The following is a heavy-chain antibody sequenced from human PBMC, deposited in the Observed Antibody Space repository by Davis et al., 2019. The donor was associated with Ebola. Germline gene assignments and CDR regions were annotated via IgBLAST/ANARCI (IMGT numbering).Heavy chain of an antibody. D-gene: IGHD5-24*01. V-gene: IGHV4-59*08. CDR3: ARHLSSSLRLQPYFDY. CDR2: MYYSGGA. J-gene: IGHJ4*02. Sequence: MPGGSLRFSCTVSGGSISSYYWTWIRQPPGKGLEWIAYMYYSGGANYNPSLKSRVTISVDTSKNQFSLKLSSVTAADTAVYYCARHLSSSLRLQPYFDYWGQGTLVTVSS. CDR1: GGSISSYY.